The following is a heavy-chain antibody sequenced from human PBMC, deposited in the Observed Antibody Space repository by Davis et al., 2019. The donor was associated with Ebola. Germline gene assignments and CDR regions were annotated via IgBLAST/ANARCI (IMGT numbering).Heavy chain of an antibody. CDR2: INVDGT. CDR1: GFTFSNYA. J-gene: IGHJ1*01. V-gene: IGHV3-23*01. D-gene: IGHD2-15*01. CDR3: VRGGSATAY. Sequence: GESLKISCAASGFTFSNYAMSWVRQAPGKGLEWVSAINVDGTYYADSVKGRFTISRDNSKATLFVQMNSLRAEDTAVFYCVRGGSATAYWGQGTPVTVSS.